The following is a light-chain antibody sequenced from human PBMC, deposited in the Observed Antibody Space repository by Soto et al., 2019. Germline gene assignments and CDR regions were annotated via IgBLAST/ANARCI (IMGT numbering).Light chain of an antibody. J-gene: IGKJ5*01. Sequence: DIQLIRSPSFLSASVGDRVTITCRASQDINTYLAWYQQKPGKAPKLLIFAASTLQNGVPSRFSGSGSGTEFTVTITSLQPEDFATYYCQQRKSYPITFGQGTRLEIK. CDR2: AAS. CDR3: QQRKSYPIT. CDR1: QDINTY. V-gene: IGKV1-9*01.